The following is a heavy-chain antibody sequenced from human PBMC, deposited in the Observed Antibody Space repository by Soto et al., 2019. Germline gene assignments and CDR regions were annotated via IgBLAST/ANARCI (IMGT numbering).Heavy chain of an antibody. CDR1: GFSLSTSGVG. CDR3: AHAFLRSVDIVATAPTQRYYFDY. Sequence: SGPTLVNPTQTLTLTCTFSGFSLSTSGVGVGWIRQPPGKALEWLALIYWNDDKRYSPSLKSRLTITKDTSKNQVVLTMTNMDPVDTATYYCAHAFLRSVDIVATAPTQRYYFDYWGQGTLVTVSS. D-gene: IGHD5-12*01. J-gene: IGHJ4*02. CDR2: IYWNDDK. V-gene: IGHV2-5*01.